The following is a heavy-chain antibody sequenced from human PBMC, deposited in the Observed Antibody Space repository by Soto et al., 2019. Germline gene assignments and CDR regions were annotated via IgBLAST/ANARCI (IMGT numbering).Heavy chain of an antibody. J-gene: IGHJ4*02. CDR3: ARGCRDKRRITMVRGVTYFDY. CDR2: ISHSGST. V-gene: IGHV4-30-2*01. D-gene: IGHD3-10*01. CDR1: GGSVSNTAYS. Sequence: PSETLSLTCAVSGGSVSNTAYSWTWTRQPPGKGLEWIGYISHSGSTYYNPSLRSRATMSLDRSKNQFSLKLTSATAADTAVYYCARGCRDKRRITMVRGVTYFDYWGQGTLVTVSS.